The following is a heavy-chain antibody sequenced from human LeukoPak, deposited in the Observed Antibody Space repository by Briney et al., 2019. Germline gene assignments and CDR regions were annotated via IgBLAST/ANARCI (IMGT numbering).Heavy chain of an antibody. V-gene: IGHV3-23*01. CDR1: GFTFSSYA. J-gene: IGHJ4*02. CDR2: VSGNGGIT. D-gene: IGHD6-19*01. CDR3: ARAYSSGWYGDFDY. Sequence: GGSLRLSCAASGFTFSSYAMSWVRQAPGKGLEWVSTVSGNGGITYYADSMKGRFTISRDNSKNTLFLQMNSLRAEDTALYYCARAYSSGWYGDFDYWGQGTLVTVSS.